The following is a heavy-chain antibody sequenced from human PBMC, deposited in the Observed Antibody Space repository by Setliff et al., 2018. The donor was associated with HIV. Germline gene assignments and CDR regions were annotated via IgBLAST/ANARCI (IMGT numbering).Heavy chain of an antibody. CDR3: ARDRYNWNYHFDY. D-gene: IGHD1-7*01. Sequence: GGSLRLSCAASRFTFSSYSMHWVRQAPGKGLEWVSYISTSGSTIYYADSVKGRFTISRDNAKNSLYLQMNSLRAEDTAVYYCARDRYNWNYHFDYWGQGTLVTVSS. CDR1: RFTFSSYS. J-gene: IGHJ4*02. CDR2: ISTSGSTI. V-gene: IGHV3-48*01.